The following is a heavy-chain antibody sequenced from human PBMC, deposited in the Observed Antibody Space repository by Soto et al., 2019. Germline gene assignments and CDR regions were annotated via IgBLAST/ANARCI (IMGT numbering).Heavy chain of an antibody. V-gene: IGHV3-23*01. CDR2: ISGGGGST. Sequence: GGSLRLSCAASGFTFSSYAMSWVRQAPGKGLEWVSAISGGGGSTYYTDSVKGRFTISRDNSKNTLYLQMNSLRAEDTAVYYCANIAVVPAAMLYYYYGMDVWGQGTTVTVSS. D-gene: IGHD2-2*01. CDR1: GFTFSSYA. J-gene: IGHJ6*02. CDR3: ANIAVVPAAMLYYYYGMDV.